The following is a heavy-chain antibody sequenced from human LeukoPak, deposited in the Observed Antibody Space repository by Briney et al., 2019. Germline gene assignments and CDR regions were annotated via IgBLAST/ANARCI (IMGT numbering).Heavy chain of an antibody. V-gene: IGHV4-4*07. J-gene: IGHJ2*01. CDR2: IYPSGSA. CDR1: GDSISSYY. CDR3: ARDYNNWYFDL. Sequence: PSETLSLTCDVSGDSISSYYWSWIRQPVGKGLEWLGRIYPSGSANYNPSLKSRGTMSVDTSKNQFSLRLSSVTAADTAVYFCARDYNNWYFDLWGRGTLVTVSS. D-gene: IGHD5-24*01.